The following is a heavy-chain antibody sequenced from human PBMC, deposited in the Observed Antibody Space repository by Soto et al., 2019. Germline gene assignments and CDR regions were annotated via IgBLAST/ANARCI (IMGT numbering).Heavy chain of an antibody. CDR3: ARDLARLRPNWFDP. J-gene: IGHJ5*02. Sequence: ASVKVSCKASGYTFTGYYMHWVRQAPGQGLEWMGWINANNGNTNYAQKFQGRVTMTTDTSTSTAYMELRSLRSDDTAVYYCARDLARLRPNWFDPWGQGTLVTVSS. D-gene: IGHD5-12*01. V-gene: IGHV1-18*04. CDR2: INANNGNT. CDR1: GYTFTGYY.